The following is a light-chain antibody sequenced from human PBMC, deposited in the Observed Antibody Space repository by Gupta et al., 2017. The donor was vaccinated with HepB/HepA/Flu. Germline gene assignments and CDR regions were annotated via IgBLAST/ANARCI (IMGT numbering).Light chain of an antibody. CDR3: SSYTTSRDVL. J-gene: IGLJ2*01. Sequence: QSALTQPASVSGSPGQSITIPCTGTSSDVGRYNYVSWYQQHPGKAPKLIIYDVSYRPSGVSDRFSGSKSGNTASLSISGLQAEDEADYYCSSYTTSRDVLFGGGTKLTVL. V-gene: IGLV2-14*03. CDR1: SSDVGRYNY. CDR2: DVS.